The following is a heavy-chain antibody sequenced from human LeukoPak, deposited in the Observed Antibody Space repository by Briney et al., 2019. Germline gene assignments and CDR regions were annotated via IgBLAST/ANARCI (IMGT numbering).Heavy chain of an antibody. V-gene: IGHV4-59*01. CDR1: GGSISSYY. CDR2: IYYSGST. CDR3: ARAYYYGSGSYGLDY. Sequence: SETLSLTCTVSGGSISSYYWSWIRQPPGKGLEWIGYIYYSGSTNYNPSLKSRVTISVDTSKNQFSLKLTSVTAADTAVYYCARAYYYGSGSYGLDYWGQGTLVTVSS. D-gene: IGHD3-10*01. J-gene: IGHJ4*02.